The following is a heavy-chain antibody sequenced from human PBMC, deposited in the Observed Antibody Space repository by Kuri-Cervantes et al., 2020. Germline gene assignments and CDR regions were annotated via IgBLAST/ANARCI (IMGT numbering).Heavy chain of an antibody. CDR2: INHSGST. CDR1: GGSFSDYY. D-gene: IGHD4-17*01. J-gene: IGHJ3*01. V-gene: IGHV4-34*01. CDR3: ARFSDYVVRAFDV. Sequence: ESLKISCAVYGGSFSDYYWSWIRQPPGKGLEWIGEINHSGSTNYKPSLKSRVTISIDTSKIQFSLKLTSVTAADTAVYYCARFSDYVVRAFDVWGQGTMVTVSS.